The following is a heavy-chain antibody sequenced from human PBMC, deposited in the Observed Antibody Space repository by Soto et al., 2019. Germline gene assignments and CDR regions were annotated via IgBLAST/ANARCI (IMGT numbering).Heavy chain of an antibody. CDR3: AGVTYCGGDCSGWFGS. CDR2: VYHSGST. D-gene: IGHD2-21*02. V-gene: IGHV4-30-2*01. J-gene: IGHJ5*01. CDR1: GGSISSGGYS. Sequence: SETLSLTCAVSGGSISSGGYSWSWIRQPPGKGLEWIGYVYHSGSTYYNPSLKSRVTISVDRSKNQFSLKLSSVTAADTAVYYCAGVTYCGGDCSGWFGSWGQGTLVTVSS.